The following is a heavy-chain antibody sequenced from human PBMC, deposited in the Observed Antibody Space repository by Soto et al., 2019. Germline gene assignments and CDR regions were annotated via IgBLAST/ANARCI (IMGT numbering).Heavy chain of an antibody. V-gene: IGHV4-59*02. CDR2: ICSTGNT. Sequence: QVELQESGPGLVKPSETLSLTCAVYGTSVNTYCWSWIRQPPGQGLEWIGNICSTGNTKYNPSLKNRVTISIDTSKNQFSLRLTSLTAAATALYFCARDGGAPRDSFESDIWGRGSRVTVSS. J-gene: IGHJ4*02. CDR1: GTSVNTYC. CDR3: ARDGGAPRDSFESDI. D-gene: IGHD5-18*01.